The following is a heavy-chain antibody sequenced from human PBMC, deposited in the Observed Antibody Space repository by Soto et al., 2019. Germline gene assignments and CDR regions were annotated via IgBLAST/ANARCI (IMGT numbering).Heavy chain of an antibody. CDR1: GYTFTSYG. D-gene: IGHD3-3*01. V-gene: IGHV1-18*01. CDR2: ISAYNGNT. J-gene: IGHJ3*02. CDR3: ARDPDFDYWSAPTEIDI. Sequence: EASVKVSCKASGYTFTSYGVSWVRQAPGQGLEWMGWISAYNGNTNYAQKLQGRVTMTTDTSTSTAYMELRSLRSDDTAVYYCARDPDFDYWSAPTEIDIRGQRTMLT.